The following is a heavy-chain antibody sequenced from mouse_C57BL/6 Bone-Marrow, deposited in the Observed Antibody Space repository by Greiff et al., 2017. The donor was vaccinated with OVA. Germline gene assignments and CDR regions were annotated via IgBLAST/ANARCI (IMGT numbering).Heavy chain of an antibody. CDR3: ARVLPYFDV. V-gene: IGHV1-82*01. CDR2: IYPGDGDT. Sequence: VKLQESGPELVKPGASVKISCKASGYAFSSSWMNWVKQRPGKGLEWIGRIYPGDGDTNYNGKFKGKATLTADKSSSTAYMQLSSLTSEDSAVYFCARVLPYFDVWGTGTTVTVSS. CDR1: GYAFSSSW. J-gene: IGHJ1*03. D-gene: IGHD1-1*01.